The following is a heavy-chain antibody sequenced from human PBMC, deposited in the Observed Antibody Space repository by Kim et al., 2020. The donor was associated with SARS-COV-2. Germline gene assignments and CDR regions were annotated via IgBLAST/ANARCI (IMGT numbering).Heavy chain of an antibody. V-gene: IGHV1-46*01. CDR2: INPSGGST. Sequence: ASVKVSCKSSGYTFTSYYIHWVRLRQAPGQGLEWMGIINPSGGSTNYAQKFQGRVTMTRDTSTSTVYMELSSLTSEDTAVYYCARDASGAARTVNFDYWGQGTLVTVSS. D-gene: IGHD1-26*01. CDR1: GYTFTSYY. J-gene: IGHJ4*02. CDR3: ARDASGAARTVNFDY.